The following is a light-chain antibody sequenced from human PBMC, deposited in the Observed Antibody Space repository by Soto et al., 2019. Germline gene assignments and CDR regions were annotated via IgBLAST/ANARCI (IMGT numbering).Light chain of an antibody. Sequence: ESVLTQSPGALSLSPGERAALSCWASQSVSSNYLAWYQQKPGQAPRLLIYGASTRATGISDRFSGSGSGTDFTLTISRLEPEDSGVYYCQQYGSSPTWTFGQGTKVDI. CDR3: QQYGSSPTWT. J-gene: IGKJ1*01. CDR1: QSVSSNY. CDR2: GAS. V-gene: IGKV3-20*01.